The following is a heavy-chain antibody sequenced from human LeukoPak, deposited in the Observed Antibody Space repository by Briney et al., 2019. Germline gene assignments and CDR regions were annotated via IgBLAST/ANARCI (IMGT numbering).Heavy chain of an antibody. CDR2: IYYSGST. V-gene: IGHV4-59*01. J-gene: IGHJ6*03. D-gene: IGHD3-3*02. Sequence: SETLSLTCSVSGGSISSYYWSWIRQPPGKGLEWIGYIYYSGSTNYNPSLKSRVTISVDTSKNQFSLKLSSVTAADTAVYYCARAFYPGYYSYMAVWGKGTTVTVSS. CDR1: GGSISSYY. CDR3: ARAFYPGYYSYMAV.